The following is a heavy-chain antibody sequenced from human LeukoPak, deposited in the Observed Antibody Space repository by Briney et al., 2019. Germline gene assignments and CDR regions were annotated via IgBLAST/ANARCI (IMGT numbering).Heavy chain of an antibody. CDR2: IKEDGTET. CDR3: AKEGRSLQTY. J-gene: IGHJ4*02. D-gene: IGHD5-24*01. Sequence: GGSLRLSCAASGFMFSSNWMSWVRLAPGKGLEWVANIKEDGTETYYVDSVKGRFTISRDNAKNSLYLQMNSLRVKDTAVYYCAKEGRSLQTYWGQGTLVTVSS. CDR1: GFMFSSNW. V-gene: IGHV3-7*03.